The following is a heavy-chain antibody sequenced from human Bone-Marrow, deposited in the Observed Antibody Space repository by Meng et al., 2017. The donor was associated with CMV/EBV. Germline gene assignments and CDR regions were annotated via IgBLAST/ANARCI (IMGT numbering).Heavy chain of an antibody. D-gene: IGHD2-2*01. Sequence: SETLSLTCTVSGGSISSSSYYWGWIRQPPGKGLEWIGSIYYSGSTYYNPSLKSRVTISVDTSKNQFSLKLSSVTAADTAVYYCASITNDIVVVPAARMDVWGQGTTVPSP. CDR3: ASITNDIVVVPAARMDV. CDR1: GGSISSSSYY. V-gene: IGHV4-39*07. J-gene: IGHJ6*02. CDR2: IYYSGST.